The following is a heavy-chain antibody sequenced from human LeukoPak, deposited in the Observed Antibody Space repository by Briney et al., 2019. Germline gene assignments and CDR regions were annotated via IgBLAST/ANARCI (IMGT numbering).Heavy chain of an antibody. D-gene: IGHD3-22*01. CDR1: GFTFTGYY. CDR2: INPNSGGT. CDR3: ARAVDYYDSSGLTSYFDY. J-gene: IGHJ4*02. V-gene: IGHV1-2*02. Sequence: HRASVKVSCKASGFTFTGYYIHWVRQAPGQGLEWMGWINPNSGGTNYAQKFQGRVTMTRDSSISTAYMELSSLRSEDTAVYYCARAVDYYDSSGLTSYFDYWGQGTLVTVSS.